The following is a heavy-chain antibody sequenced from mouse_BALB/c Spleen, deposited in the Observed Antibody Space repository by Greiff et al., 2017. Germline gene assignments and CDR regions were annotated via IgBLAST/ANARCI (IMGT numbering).Heavy chain of an antibody. Sequence: EVQLVESGAELVRSGASVKLSCTASGFNIKDYYMHWVKQRPEQGLEWIGWIDPENGDTEYAPKFQGKATMTADTSSNTAYLQLSSLTSEDTAVYYCARSHYRYDGAMDYWGQGTSVTVSS. CDR2: IDPENGDT. CDR1: GFNIKDYY. V-gene: IGHV14-4*02. D-gene: IGHD2-14*01. CDR3: ARSHYRYDGAMDY. J-gene: IGHJ4*01.